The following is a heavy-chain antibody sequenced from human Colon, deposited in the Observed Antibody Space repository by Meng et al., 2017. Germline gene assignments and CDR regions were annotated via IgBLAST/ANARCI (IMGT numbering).Heavy chain of an antibody. CDR2: INHSGST. CDR1: GGSFSGDY. Sequence: QVELQQWGAGLLKPSATLSLTCAVYGGSFSGDYWSWIRQPPGKGLEWIGEINHSGSTNYNPSLKSRVTISVDTSKNQFSLKLSSVTAADTAVYYCARGRYSGYLPWGQGTLVTVSS. D-gene: IGHD5-12*01. CDR3: ARGRYSGYLP. V-gene: IGHV4-34*01. J-gene: IGHJ5*02.